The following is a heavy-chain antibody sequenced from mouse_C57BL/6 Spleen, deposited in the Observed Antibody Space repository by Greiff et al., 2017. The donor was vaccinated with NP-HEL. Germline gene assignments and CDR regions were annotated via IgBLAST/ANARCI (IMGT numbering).Heavy chain of an antibody. J-gene: IGHJ4*01. D-gene: IGHD1-1*01. Sequence: EVMLVESGGGLVKPGGSLKLSCAASGFTFSDYGMHWVRQAPEKGLEWVAYISSGSSNIYYADTVKGRFTISTDNAKNPLFLQMTSLRSEDTAMYYCAKPMTTVVADYAKGYWGQGTSVTVSS. CDR2: ISSGSSNI. CDR3: AKPMTTVVADYAKGY. V-gene: IGHV5-17*01. CDR1: GFTFSDYG.